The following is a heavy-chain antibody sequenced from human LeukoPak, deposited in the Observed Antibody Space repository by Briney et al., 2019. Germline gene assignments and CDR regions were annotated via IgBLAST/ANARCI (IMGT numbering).Heavy chain of an antibody. J-gene: IGHJ4*02. CDR2: ISAYNGNT. CDR3: ARALLGSGFDY. Sequence: ASVKVSCKASGYTFTTYGISWVRQALGQGLEWMGWISAYNGNTNYAQRLQGRVTMTTDTSTSTTYMELRTLRSDDTAVYYCARALLGSGFDYWGQGTPVTVSS. V-gene: IGHV1-18*01. CDR1: GYTFTTYG. D-gene: IGHD2-15*01.